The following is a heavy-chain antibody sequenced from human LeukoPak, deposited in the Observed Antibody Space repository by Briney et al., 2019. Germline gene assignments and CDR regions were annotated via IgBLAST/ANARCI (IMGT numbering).Heavy chain of an antibody. CDR2: INPNSGGT. J-gene: IGHJ5*02. Sequence: ASVRVSCKASGYSFSDYHIHWVRQAPGQGLEWMGWINPNSGGTNYAQKFQGRVTMTRDTSISTAYIDLSSLRSDDTAVYYCARERQIGSCTGTSCSNWFDPWGQGTLVTVSS. V-gene: IGHV1-2*02. CDR3: ARERQIGSCTGTSCSNWFDP. CDR1: GYSFSDYH. D-gene: IGHD2-2*01.